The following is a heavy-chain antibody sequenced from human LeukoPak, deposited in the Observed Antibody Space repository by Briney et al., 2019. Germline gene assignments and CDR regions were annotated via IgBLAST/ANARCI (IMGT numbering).Heavy chain of an antibody. CDR2: ISSSGSTI. J-gene: IGHJ6*03. D-gene: IGHD3-10*01. Sequence: GGSLRLSCAASGFTFSSYSMNWVRQAPGKGLEWVSYISSSGSTIYYADSVKGRFTISRDNAKNSLYLQMNSLRAEDTAVYYCARDVRLTMRGGDYYYYYMDVWGKGTTVTVSS. V-gene: IGHV3-48*04. CDR3: ARDVRLTMRGGDYYYYYMDV. CDR1: GFTFSSYS.